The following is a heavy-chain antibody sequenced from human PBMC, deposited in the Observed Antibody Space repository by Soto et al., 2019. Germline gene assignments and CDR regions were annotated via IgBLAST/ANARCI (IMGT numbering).Heavy chain of an antibody. D-gene: IGHD1-7*01. CDR2: ISAYNGNT. CDR3: ASITGTFPNWYFDL. CDR1: GYTFTSYG. Sequence: QVQLVQSGAEVNKPGASVKVSCKASGYTFTSYGISWVRQAPGQGLEWMGWISAYNGNTNYAQKLQGRVTMTTDTTTSTAYMELRSLRSDDTAVYYCASITGTFPNWYFDLWGRGTLVSVSS. V-gene: IGHV1-18*01. J-gene: IGHJ2*01.